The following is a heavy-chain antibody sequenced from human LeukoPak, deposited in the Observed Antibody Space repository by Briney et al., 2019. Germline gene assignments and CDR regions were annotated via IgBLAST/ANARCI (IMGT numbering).Heavy chain of an antibody. D-gene: IGHD2-21*02. CDR1: GGSVSSYY. CDR2: MSYSGKT. Sequence: SETLSLTCTVSGGSVSSYYWSWIRQTPEKGLEWIGYMSYSGKTDYGPSLKSRVTMSVDTSKNQFSLKMSYVTAADTGVYYCARGYCRDDICQVFPYWGQGTLVTVSS. V-gene: IGHV4-59*02. J-gene: IGHJ4*02. CDR3: ARGYCRDDICQVFPY.